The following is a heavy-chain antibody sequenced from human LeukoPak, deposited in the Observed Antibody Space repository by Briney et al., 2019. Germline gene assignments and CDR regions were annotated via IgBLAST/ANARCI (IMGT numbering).Heavy chain of an antibody. V-gene: IGHV3-21*01. CDR3: ARSPPGEAKDY. Sequence: GGSLRLSCAASGFTFNIYSMNWVRQAPGKGLEWVSVISSSSSSIYYADSVKGRFTISRDNAKNSLYLQMNSLRAEDTAVYFCARSPPGEAKDYWGQGTLVTVSS. D-gene: IGHD7-27*01. J-gene: IGHJ4*02. CDR2: ISSSSSSI. CDR1: GFTFNIYS.